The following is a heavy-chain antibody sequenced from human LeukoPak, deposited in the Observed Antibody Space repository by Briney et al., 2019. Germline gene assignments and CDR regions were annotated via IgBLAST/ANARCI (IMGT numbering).Heavy chain of an antibody. V-gene: IGHV4-61*02. D-gene: IGHD5-18*01. CDR2: IYTSGST. Sequence: PSETLSLTCTVSGGSISSGSYYWSWIRQPAGKGLEWIGRIYTSGSTNYNPSLKSRVTISVDTSKNQFSLKLSSVTAADTAVYYCAREFKRGYSYGGRFDYWGQGTLVTVSS. CDR1: GGSISSGSYY. J-gene: IGHJ4*02. CDR3: AREFKRGYSYGGRFDY.